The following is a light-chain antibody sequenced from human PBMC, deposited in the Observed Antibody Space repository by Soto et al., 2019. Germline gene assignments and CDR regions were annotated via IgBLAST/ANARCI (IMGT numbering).Light chain of an antibody. CDR1: QGISSY. V-gene: IGKV1-9*01. CDR3: QQLNSYTIT. CDR2: AAS. Sequence: IQLTQSPSSLSASVGDRVTIRFGASQGISSYLAWYQQKPGKAPKLLIYAASTLQSGVPSRFSGSGSGTDFTLTISSLQPEDFATYYCQQLNSYTITFGQGTRLEIK. J-gene: IGKJ5*01.